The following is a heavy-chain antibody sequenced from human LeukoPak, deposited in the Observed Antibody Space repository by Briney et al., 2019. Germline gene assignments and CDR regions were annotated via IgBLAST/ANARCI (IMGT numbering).Heavy chain of an antibody. CDR1: GGTYSSYA. V-gene: IGHV1-69*13. CDR2: IIPIFGTA. J-gene: IGHJ6*02. D-gene: IGHD6-19*01. Sequence: SVKVSCKASGGTYSSYAISWVRQAPGQGLEWMGGIIPIFGTANYAQKFQGRVTITADESTSTAYMELSSLRSEDTAVYYCARYSGARIAVAGPYYYGMDVWGQGTTVTVSS. CDR3: ARYSGARIAVAGPYYYGMDV.